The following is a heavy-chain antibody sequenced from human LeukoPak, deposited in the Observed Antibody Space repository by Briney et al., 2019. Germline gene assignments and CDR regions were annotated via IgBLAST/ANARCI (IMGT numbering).Heavy chain of an antibody. CDR2: IKQDGSEK. CDR1: GFTFSSYW. V-gene: IGHV3-7*03. D-gene: IGHD2-15*01. J-gene: IGHJ4*02. Sequence: GSLRLSCAASGFTFSSYWMSWVRQAPGKGLEWVANIKQDGSEKYYVDSVKGRFTISRDNAKNSLYLQMNSLRAEDTAVYYCARASCSGGSCRWLGATPVNYFDYWGQGTLVTVSS. CDR3: ARASCSGGSCRWLGATPVNYFDY.